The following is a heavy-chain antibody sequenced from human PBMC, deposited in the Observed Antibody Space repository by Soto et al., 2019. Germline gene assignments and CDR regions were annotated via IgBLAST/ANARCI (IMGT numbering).Heavy chain of an antibody. D-gene: IGHD3-10*01. J-gene: IGHJ6*02. CDR2: IKQDGSEK. CDR1: GFTFSSYW. CDR3: AREDYYGSGSYYYYYGMDV. V-gene: IGHV3-7*03. Sequence: PGGSLRLSCAASGFTFSSYWMSWVRQAPGKGLEWVANIKQDGSEKYYVDSVKGRFTISRDNAKNSLYLQMNSLRAEDTAVYYCAREDYYGSGSYYYYYGMDVWGRGTTVTVSS.